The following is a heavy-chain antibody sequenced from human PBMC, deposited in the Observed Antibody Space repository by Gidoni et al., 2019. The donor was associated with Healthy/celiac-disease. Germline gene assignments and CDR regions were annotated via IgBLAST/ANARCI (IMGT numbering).Heavy chain of an antibody. CDR1: GFTFSTYA. J-gene: IGHJ4*02. Sequence: EVQLLESGGGLVQPGGSLRLSCAASGFTFSTYAMSWVRQAPGKGLEWVSSISGSGGSTYYADSVKGRFTISRDNSKNTLYLQMNSLRAEDTAVYYCAKPATYYYDSSGYGPYYFDYWGQGTLVTVSS. CDR2: ISGSGGST. CDR3: AKPATYYYDSSGYGPYYFDY. D-gene: IGHD3-22*01. V-gene: IGHV3-23*01.